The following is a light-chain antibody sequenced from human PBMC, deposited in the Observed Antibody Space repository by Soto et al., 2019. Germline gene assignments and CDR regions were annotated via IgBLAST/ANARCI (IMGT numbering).Light chain of an antibody. CDR1: QDINSW. CDR3: QQYKTFPRT. CDR2: IAS. Sequence: IQMTQSPSSVSASVGDRVTITCRASQDINSWLTWYQQKPGKAPKVLIYIASRLQSGVPSRFSGRGSGTDFSLTISNLQPEDFATYFCQQYKTFPRTFGGGTKVDIK. V-gene: IGKV1-12*01. J-gene: IGKJ4*01.